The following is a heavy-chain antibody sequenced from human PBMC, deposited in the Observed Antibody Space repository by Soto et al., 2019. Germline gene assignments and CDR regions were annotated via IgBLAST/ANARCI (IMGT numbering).Heavy chain of an antibody. CDR1: GGSISSGDYY. D-gene: IGHD6-19*01. Sequence: KASETLSLTCTVSGGSISSGDYYWSWIRQPPGKGLEWIGYIYYSGSTYYNPSLKSRVTISVDTSKNQFSLKLSSVTAADTAVYYCARGDRIAVAGTGGRGYYYYGMDVWGQGTTVTVS. V-gene: IGHV4-30-4*01. CDR2: IYYSGST. CDR3: ARGDRIAVAGTGGRGYYYYGMDV. J-gene: IGHJ6*02.